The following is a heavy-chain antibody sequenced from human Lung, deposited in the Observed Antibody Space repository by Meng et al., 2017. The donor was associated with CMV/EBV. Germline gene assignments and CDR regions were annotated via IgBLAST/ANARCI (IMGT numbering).Heavy chain of an antibody. CDR2: IPHRGSS. D-gene: IGHD3-10*01. V-gene: IGHV4-4*02. CDR1: GDSITNHNW. J-gene: IGHJ1*01. CDR3: LRRSGGSV. Sequence: QGHVRESRPALVKPSETLSLTCAVSGDSITNHNWWAWVRQPPGKGLEWIGEIPHRGSSAYNPSLKSRVSMSIDKSKNQFSLKLTSVTAADTAVYHCLRRSGGSVWGQGTLVTVSS.